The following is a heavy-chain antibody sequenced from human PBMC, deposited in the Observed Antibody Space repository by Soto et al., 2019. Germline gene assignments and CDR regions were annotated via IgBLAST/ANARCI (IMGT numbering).Heavy chain of an antibody. Sequence: EEQLVESGGGLVQPGGALRLSCVASGFTVSNYALSWVRQAPGKGLEWVSTISSSGGETYYADSVKGRFTIYRDNSRNTFSLQMNSRRAEDTALYYCANPWGSGWMYCDLWGRGTLVTVSS. CDR2: ISSSGGET. D-gene: IGHD6-19*01. CDR3: ANPWGSGWMYCDL. J-gene: IGHJ2*01. V-gene: IGHV3-23*04. CDR1: GFTVSNYA.